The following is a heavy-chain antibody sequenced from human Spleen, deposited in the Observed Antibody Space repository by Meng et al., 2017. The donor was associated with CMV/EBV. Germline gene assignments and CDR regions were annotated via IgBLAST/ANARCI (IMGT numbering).Heavy chain of an antibody. CDR2: IYSGGST. Sequence: GESLKISCAASGFTFSNYAMSWVRQAPGKGLEWVSVIYSGGSTYYADSVKGRFTISRDNSKNTLYLQMNSLRAEDTAVYYCARYYYGSGSHFDYWGQGTLVTVSS. J-gene: IGHJ4*02. CDR3: ARYYYGSGSHFDY. V-gene: IGHV3-66*02. CDR1: GFTFSNYA. D-gene: IGHD3-10*01.